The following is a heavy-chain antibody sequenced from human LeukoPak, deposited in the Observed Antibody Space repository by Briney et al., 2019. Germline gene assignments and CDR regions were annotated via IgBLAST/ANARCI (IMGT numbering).Heavy chain of an antibody. CDR1: GGSISSSSYY. CDR2: INHSGST. V-gene: IGHV4-39*07. Sequence: SETLSLTCTVSGGSISSSSYYWSWIRQPPGKGLEWIGEINHSGSTNYNPSLKSRVTISVDTSKNQFSLKLSSVTAADTAVYYCARAHQAYYYGMDVWGQGTTVTVSS. J-gene: IGHJ6*02. CDR3: ARAHQAYYYGMDV. D-gene: IGHD2-2*01.